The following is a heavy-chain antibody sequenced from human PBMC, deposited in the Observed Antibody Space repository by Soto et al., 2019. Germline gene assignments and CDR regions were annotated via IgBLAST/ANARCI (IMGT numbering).Heavy chain of an antibody. CDR3: AREYSNSPEAFDS. J-gene: IGHJ4*02. V-gene: IGHV4-61*01. Sequence: SETLSLTCTVSGGSANSDNYYWSWVRQPPGKGLEWIGYIYYTGRTSYNPSLKSRVTISLDTSRNQFSLKLSSVTAADTAMFYCAREYSNSPEAFDSWGQGTLVTVSS. CDR2: IYYTGRT. CDR1: GGSANSDNYY. D-gene: IGHD6-6*01.